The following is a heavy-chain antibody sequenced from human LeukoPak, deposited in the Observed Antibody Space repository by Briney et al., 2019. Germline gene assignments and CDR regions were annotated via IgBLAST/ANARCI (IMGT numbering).Heavy chain of an antibody. Sequence: GGSLRLFCAASGFTFSNYRMSWVRQAPVQWLEWVANIKQDGSDKYYVDSLKGRFTISRDNARNSLYLQMNSLRAEDTAVYYCARVNGDYGGSLDYWGQGTLVTVSS. CDR2: IKQDGSDK. CDR1: GFTFSNYR. J-gene: IGHJ4*02. D-gene: IGHD4-23*01. V-gene: IGHV3-7*04. CDR3: ARVNGDYGGSLDY.